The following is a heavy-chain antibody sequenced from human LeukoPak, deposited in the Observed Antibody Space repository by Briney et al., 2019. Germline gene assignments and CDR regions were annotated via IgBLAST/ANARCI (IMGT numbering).Heavy chain of an antibody. CDR1: GFTFSSYG. J-gene: IGHJ4*02. V-gene: IGHV3-33*01. CDR3: AREEYHPVPFDY. CDR2: IWYDGSNK. Sequence: GSLRLSCAASGFTFSSYGMHWVRQAPGKGLEWVAVIWYDGSNKYYADSVKGRFTISRDNSKNTLYLQMNSLRAEDTAVYYCAREEYHPVPFDYWGQGTLVTVSS. D-gene: IGHD2-2*01.